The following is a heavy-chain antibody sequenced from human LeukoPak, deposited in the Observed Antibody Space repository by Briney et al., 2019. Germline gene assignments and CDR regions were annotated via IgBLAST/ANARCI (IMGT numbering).Heavy chain of an antibody. CDR3: ARVRSGGSSFPWFDP. D-gene: IGHD6-13*01. CDR2: IYYSGST. CDR1: GGSISSYY. V-gene: IGHV4-59*01. Sequence: SETLSPTCTVSGGSISSYYWSWIRQPPGKGLEWIGYIYYSGSTNYNPSLKSRVTISVDTSKNQFSLKLSSVTAADTAVYYCARVRSGGSSFPWFDPWGQGTLVTVSS. J-gene: IGHJ5*02.